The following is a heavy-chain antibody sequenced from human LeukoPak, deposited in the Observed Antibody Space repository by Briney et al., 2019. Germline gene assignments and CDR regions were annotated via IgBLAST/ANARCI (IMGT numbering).Heavy chain of an antibody. V-gene: IGHV3-74*01. CDR2: ISSSGGTT. Sequence: GGSLRLSCAASGFSFSSYWMHWVRQAPGKGLVWVSRISSSGGTTSYADSVKGRFTISRDNAKNTLYLQMNSLRAEDTAVYYCARNHGSGYPDYWGQGTLVTVSS. D-gene: IGHD3-22*01. J-gene: IGHJ4*02. CDR1: GFSFSSYW. CDR3: ARNHGSGYPDY.